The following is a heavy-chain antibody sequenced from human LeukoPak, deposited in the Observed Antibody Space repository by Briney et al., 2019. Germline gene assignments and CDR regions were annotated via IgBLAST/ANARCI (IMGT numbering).Heavy chain of an antibody. V-gene: IGHV4-4*07. CDR3: ARDILFVGRYYYYGMDV. Sequence: SETLSLTCTVSGGSISSYYWSWIRQPAGKGLEWIGRIYTSGSTNYNPSLKSRVTMSVDTSKNQFSLKLSSAPAADTAVYYCARDILFVGRYYYYGMDVWGQGTTVTVSS. D-gene: IGHD3-16*02. CDR1: GGSISSYY. J-gene: IGHJ6*02. CDR2: IYTSGST.